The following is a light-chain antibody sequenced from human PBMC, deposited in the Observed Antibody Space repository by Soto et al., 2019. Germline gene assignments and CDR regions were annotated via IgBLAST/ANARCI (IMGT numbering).Light chain of an antibody. CDR3: QQANGFPRT. CDR2: AAS. Sequence: DIQMTQAPSSVSASVGDRVTITCRASQGVSNWLAWYQQKPGKAPKLVIFAASSLQNGVPSRFSGIGSGTEFTLTISSLQLEDFATYYCQQANGFPRTFGQGTKLEIK. V-gene: IGKV1-12*01. J-gene: IGKJ2*01. CDR1: QGVSNW.